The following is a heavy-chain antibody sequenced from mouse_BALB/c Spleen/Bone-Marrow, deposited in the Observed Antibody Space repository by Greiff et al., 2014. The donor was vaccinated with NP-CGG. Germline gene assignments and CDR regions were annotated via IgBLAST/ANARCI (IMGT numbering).Heavy chain of an antibody. V-gene: IGHV1S41*01. J-gene: IGHJ2*01. CDR2: IAPGSDTT. Sequence: DLVKPGASVKMSCKASGYSFTSYWINWIKQRPGQGLEWIGRIAPGSDTTYYNERFKGKATLTVDKSSNTAYIQLSSLSSVGSVIYFCSRLPFCYRSCFGYFAYWGQGTPLTVSA. CDR1: GYSFTSYW. CDR3: SRLPFCYRSCFGYFAY. D-gene: IGHD1-1*01.